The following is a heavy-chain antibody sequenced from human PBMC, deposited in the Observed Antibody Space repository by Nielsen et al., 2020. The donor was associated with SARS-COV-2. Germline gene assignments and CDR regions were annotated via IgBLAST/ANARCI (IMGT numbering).Heavy chain of an antibody. J-gene: IGHJ4*02. CDR3: ARRAVAGTLGYYFDY. CDR1: GYSFTSYW. D-gene: IGHD6-19*01. CDR2: IYPGDSDT. Sequence: GESLKISCKGSGYSFTSYWIGWVRQMPGKGLEWMGIIYPGDSDTRYSPSFQGQVTISADKSISTAYLQWSSLKASDTAMYYCARRAVAGTLGYYFDYWGQGTLVTVFS. V-gene: IGHV5-51*01.